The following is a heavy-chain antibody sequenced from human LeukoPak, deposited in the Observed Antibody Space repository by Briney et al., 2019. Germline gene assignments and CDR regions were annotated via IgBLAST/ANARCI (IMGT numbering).Heavy chain of an antibody. CDR3: ARDAFDI. CDR2: IYTNTGNP. J-gene: IGHJ3*02. V-gene: IGHV7-4-1*02. Sequence: ASVKVSCKASGYTFTTNAINWVRQAPGQGLEWMGWIYTNTGNPTYVQGFTGRFIFSLDTSVKTAYLQISSLKAEDTAVYYCARDAFDIWGQGTMVTVSS. CDR1: GYTFTTNA.